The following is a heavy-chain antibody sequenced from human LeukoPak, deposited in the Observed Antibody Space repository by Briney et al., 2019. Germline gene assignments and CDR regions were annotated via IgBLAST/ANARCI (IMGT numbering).Heavy chain of an antibody. CDR3: VRHALRVAAV. V-gene: IGHV4-39*01. CDR2: IYYSGNT. D-gene: IGHD2-15*01. Sequence: SETLSLTCTVSGASISDSNYYWGWVRQPPGKGLEWIGSIYYSGNTYYNPSLKSRVTISIDTSKKEFSLKVTSVTAADTAVVYCVRHALRVAAVWGQGTLVTVSS. J-gene: IGHJ4*02. CDR1: GASISDSNYY.